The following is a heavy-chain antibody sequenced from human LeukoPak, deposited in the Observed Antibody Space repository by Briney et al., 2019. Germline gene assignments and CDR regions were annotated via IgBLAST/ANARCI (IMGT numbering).Heavy chain of an antibody. V-gene: IGHV4-34*01. CDR3: ARTGWETYYFDS. CDR2: INHSGST. D-gene: IGHD1-26*01. Sequence: PSETLSLTCAVYGGSFSGYYWSWIRQPPGKGLEWIGEINHSGSTNYNPSLKSRVTISVDTSKNQFSLKLSSVTAADTAVYYCARTGWETYYFDSWGQGTLVTVSS. CDR1: GGSFSGYY. J-gene: IGHJ4*02.